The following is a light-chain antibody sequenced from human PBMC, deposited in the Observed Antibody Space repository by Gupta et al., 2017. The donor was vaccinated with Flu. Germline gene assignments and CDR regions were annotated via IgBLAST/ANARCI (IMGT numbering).Light chain of an antibody. CDR3: RQENFYPFT. Sequence: DIQMTQFPSSVVASVGDSVTITCRASQGISNYLAWYQQEPEKAPRSLIYAASRLQSGVPTRFIGSGSGTDFTLTISSRQPEDFATYYCRQENFYPFTFGRGTKVEIK. J-gene: IGKJ4*01. CDR2: AAS. V-gene: IGKV1-16*01. CDR1: QGISNY.